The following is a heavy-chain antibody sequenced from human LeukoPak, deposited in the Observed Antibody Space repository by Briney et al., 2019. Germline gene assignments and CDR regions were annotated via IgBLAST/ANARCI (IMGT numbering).Heavy chain of an antibody. CDR2: ISWNSGSI. V-gene: IGHV3-9*01. CDR1: GFTFDDYA. D-gene: IGHD3-3*01. Sequence: QPGGSLRLSCAASGFTFDDYAMHWVRQAPGKGLEWVSGISWNSGSIGYADSVKGRFAISRDNAKNSLYLQMNSLRAEDTALYYCATWGYYDFWSGHYSVDMDVWGKGTTVTVSS. CDR3: ATWGYYDFWSGHYSVDMDV. J-gene: IGHJ6*03.